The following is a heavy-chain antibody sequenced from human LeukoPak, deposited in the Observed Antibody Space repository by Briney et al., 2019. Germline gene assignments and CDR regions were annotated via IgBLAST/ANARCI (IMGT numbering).Heavy chain of an antibody. D-gene: IGHD2-2*01. V-gene: IGHV4-59*01. CDR1: GGSISSYY. CDR2: IYYSGST. Sequence: SETLSLTCTVSGGSISSYYWTWIRQPPGEGLEWIGYIYYSGSTNYNPSLKSRVTISVDTSKNQLSLKLSSVTAADTAVYYCARDRVPEGFDYWGQGTLVTVSS. CDR3: ARDRVPEGFDY. J-gene: IGHJ4*02.